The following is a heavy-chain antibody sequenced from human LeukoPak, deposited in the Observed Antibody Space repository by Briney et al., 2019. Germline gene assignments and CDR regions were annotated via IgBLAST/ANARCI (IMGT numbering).Heavy chain of an antibody. V-gene: IGHV3-7*01. CDR1: GFTFSSHW. CDR3: ASLNYGQVWGSPHYYFDY. Sequence: GGSLRLSCAASGFTFSSHWMAWVGQAPGKGLEWVAYIKQAGSDKYYLDSMKGGLTISRDNAKNSLYLQVNSLRVEDTAVYYCASLNYGQVWGSPHYYFDYWGQGILVTVSS. D-gene: IGHD3-16*01. CDR2: IKQAGSDK. J-gene: IGHJ4*02.